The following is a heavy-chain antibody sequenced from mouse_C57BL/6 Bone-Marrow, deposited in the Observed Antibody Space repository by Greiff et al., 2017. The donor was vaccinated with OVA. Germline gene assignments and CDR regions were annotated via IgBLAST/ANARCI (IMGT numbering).Heavy chain of an antibody. V-gene: IGHV1-5*01. CDR2: IYPGNSDT. D-gene: IGHD1-1*01. J-gene: IGHJ4*01. Sequence: VQLQQSGTVLARPGASVKMSCKTSGYTFTSYWMHWVKQRPGQGLEWIGAIYPGNSDTSYNQKFKGKAKLTAVTSASTAYMELSSLTNEDSAVYYCTGWANYYGSSYYAMDYWGQGTSVTVSS. CDR3: TGWANYYGSSYYAMDY. CDR1: GYTFTSYW.